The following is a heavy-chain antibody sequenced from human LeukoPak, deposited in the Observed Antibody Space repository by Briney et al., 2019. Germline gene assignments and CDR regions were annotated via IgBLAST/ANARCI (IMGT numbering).Heavy chain of an antibody. CDR2: ISGGGGST. CDR1: GFIFSSYA. V-gene: IGHV3-23*01. D-gene: IGHD3-10*01. Sequence: GGSLRLSCAASGFIFSSYALSWVRQAPGKGLEGVSGISGGGGSTDYADSVKGRFTISRDNSKNTLYLQMNSLRAEDTAVYYCAKTRGITKGAFDIWGQGTMATVSS. J-gene: IGHJ3*02. CDR3: AKTRGITKGAFDI.